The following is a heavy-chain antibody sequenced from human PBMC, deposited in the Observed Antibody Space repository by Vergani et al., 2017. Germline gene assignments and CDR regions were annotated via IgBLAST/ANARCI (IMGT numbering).Heavy chain of an antibody. CDR2: ISYDGSNK. CDR3: ARDNCSGGSDLCYFDY. Sequence: QVQLVESGGGVVQPGRSLRLSCAASGFTFSSYAMHWVRQAPGKGLEWVAVISYDGSNKYYADSVKGRFTISRDNSKNTLYLQMNSLRAEDTAVYYCARDNCSGGSDLCYFDYWGQGTLVTVSS. D-gene: IGHD2-15*01. V-gene: IGHV3-30-3*01. J-gene: IGHJ4*02. CDR1: GFTFSSYA.